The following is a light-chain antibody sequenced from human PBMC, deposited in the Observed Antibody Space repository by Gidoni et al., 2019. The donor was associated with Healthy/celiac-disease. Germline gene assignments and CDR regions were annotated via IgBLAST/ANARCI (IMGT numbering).Light chain of an antibody. CDR3: QQYVNSPRYT. CDR1: QSVTSNY. V-gene: IGKV3-20*01. CDR2: GAS. J-gene: IGKJ2*01. Sequence: EVVLTQSPGTLSVSPGERAPLSCRASQSVTSNYLAWYQQKPGQAPRLLIYGASSRATGISDRFSGSGSGTDFTLTISRLEPEDFAVYYCQQYVNSPRYTFGQGTKLEIK.